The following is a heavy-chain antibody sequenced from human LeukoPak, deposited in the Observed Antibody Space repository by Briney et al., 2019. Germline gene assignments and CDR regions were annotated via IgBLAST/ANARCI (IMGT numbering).Heavy chain of an antibody. CDR1: GFTFSRNS. Sequence: GGSLRLSCAASGFTFSRNSMNWVRQAPGKGLEWVSSISTSSSYIYYADSVKGRFTISRDNAKNSLYLQMNSLRAEDTAVYYCARDVVGVAASDSNFDYWGQGTPVTVSS. V-gene: IGHV3-21*01. D-gene: IGHD2-15*01. CDR2: ISTSSSYI. CDR3: ARDVVGVAASDSNFDY. J-gene: IGHJ4*02.